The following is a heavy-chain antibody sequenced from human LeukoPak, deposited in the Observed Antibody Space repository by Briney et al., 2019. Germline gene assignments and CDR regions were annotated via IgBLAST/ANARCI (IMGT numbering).Heavy chain of an antibody. J-gene: IGHJ6*02. CDR3: ARELAGEAMVHYYGMDV. D-gene: IGHD5-18*01. CDR1: GFTFSSYS. V-gene: IGHV3-21*01. Sequence: PAGSLSLSCAASGFTFSSYSMNWLRQAPGKGLKWVSYISSSSSDISYADSVKGRFTISRDNDKSSLLLQMNSLRAEDTAVYYCARELAGEAMVHYYGMDVWGQGTTVTVSS. CDR2: ISSSSSDI.